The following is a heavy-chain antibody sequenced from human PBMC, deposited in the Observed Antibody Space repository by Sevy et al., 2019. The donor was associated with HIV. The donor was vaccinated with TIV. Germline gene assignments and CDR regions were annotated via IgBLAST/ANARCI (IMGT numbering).Heavy chain of an antibody. CDR2: ISSSSSAI. CDR1: GFTFGSYS. V-gene: IGHV3-48*02. J-gene: IGHJ6*03. Sequence: GGSLRLSCPASGFTFGSYSMNWVRQAPGKGLEWVSYISSSSSAIYYADSVKGRFTVSRDNAKNSLYLQMNSLRDEDTAVYYCARIRTGYYYYYMDVWGKGTTVTVSS. CDR3: ARIRTGYYYYYMDV. D-gene: IGHD4-17*01.